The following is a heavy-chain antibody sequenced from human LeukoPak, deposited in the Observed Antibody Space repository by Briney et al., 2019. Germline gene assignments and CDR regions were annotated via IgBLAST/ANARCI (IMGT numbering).Heavy chain of an antibody. V-gene: IGHV3-23*01. J-gene: IGHJ6*02. D-gene: IGHD6-19*01. CDR3: ARGYHSSGRYRWEDYYYYGMDV. Sequence: GGSLGLSCAASGFTFSSYAMSWVRQAPGKGLEWVSAISGSGGSTYYADSVKGRFTISRDNSKNTLYLQMNSLRAEDTAVYYCARGYHSSGRYRWEDYYYYGMDVWGQGTTVTVSS. CDR1: GFTFSSYA. CDR2: ISGSGGST.